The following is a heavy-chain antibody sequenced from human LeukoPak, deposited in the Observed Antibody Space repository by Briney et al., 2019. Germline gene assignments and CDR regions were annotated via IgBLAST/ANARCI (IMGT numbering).Heavy chain of an antibody. Sequence: GGSLRLSCAASGFTFSRHWMHWVRQAPGKGPVWVSRIDTDGSNTGYAGSVKGRFTISRDNAKNTLYLQMNSLRAEDTAVYYCARNNWGIDYWGQGTLVTVSS. CDR2: IDTDGSNT. V-gene: IGHV3-74*01. J-gene: IGHJ4*02. D-gene: IGHD7-27*01. CDR1: GFTFSRHW. CDR3: ARNNWGIDY.